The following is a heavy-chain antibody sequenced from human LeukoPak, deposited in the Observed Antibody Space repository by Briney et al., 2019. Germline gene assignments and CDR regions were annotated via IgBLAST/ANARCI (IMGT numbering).Heavy chain of an antibody. V-gene: IGHV4-59*08. J-gene: IGHJ4*02. D-gene: IGHD6-19*01. Sequence: SETLSLTCTVSGGSISSYYWSWIRQPPGKGLEWIGYIYYSGSTNYNPSLKSRVTVSVDTSKNQFPLKLSSVTAADTAVYYCARHLPVWYNSGWYDYWGQGTLVTVSS. CDR2: IYYSGST. CDR3: ARHLPVWYNSGWYDY. CDR1: GGSISSYY.